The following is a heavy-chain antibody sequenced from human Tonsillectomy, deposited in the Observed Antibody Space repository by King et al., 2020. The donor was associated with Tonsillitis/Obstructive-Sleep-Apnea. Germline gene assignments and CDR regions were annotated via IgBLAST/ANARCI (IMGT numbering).Heavy chain of an antibody. V-gene: IGHV1-18*04. D-gene: IGHD4-17*01. CDR1: GYTFTDYG. Sequence: VQLVESGAEVMQPGASLKVSCKASGYTFTDYGITWVRQAPGQGLEWMGWISTYNGNTNYAQKFEGRVTMTTDTSTSTAYMELRGLRSDDTAVYYWARPFIITVTTYSPPVNYFYGMDVWGQGTTLTVSS. CDR3: ARPFIITVTTYSPPVNYFYGMDV. CDR2: ISTYNGNT. J-gene: IGHJ6*02.